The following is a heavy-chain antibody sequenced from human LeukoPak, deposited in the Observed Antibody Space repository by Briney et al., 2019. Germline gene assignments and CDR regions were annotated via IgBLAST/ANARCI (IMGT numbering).Heavy chain of an antibody. J-gene: IGHJ4*02. CDR3: ARDQITGTTEFDY. V-gene: IGHV3-30*04. CDR2: ISYDGSNK. Sequence: PGGSLRLSCAASGFTFGSYAMHWVRQAPGKGLEWVAVISYDGSNKYYADSVKGRFTISRDNSKNTLYLQMNSLRAEDTAVYYCARDQITGTTEFDYWGQGTLVTVSS. D-gene: IGHD1-20*01. CDR1: GFTFGSYA.